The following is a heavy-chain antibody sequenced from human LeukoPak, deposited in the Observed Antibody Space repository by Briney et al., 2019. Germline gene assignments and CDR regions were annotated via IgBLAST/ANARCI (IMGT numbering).Heavy chain of an antibody. CDR3: ARDEESRRYAFDI. J-gene: IGHJ3*02. CDR2: INPNSGGT. V-gene: IGHV1-2*02. Sequence: EASVKVSCKASGYTFTGYYMHWVRQAPGQGLEWMGWINPNSGGTNYAQKFQGRVTMTRDTSISTAYMELSRLRSDDTAVYYCARDEESRRYAFDIWGQGTMVTVSS. CDR1: GYTFTGYY.